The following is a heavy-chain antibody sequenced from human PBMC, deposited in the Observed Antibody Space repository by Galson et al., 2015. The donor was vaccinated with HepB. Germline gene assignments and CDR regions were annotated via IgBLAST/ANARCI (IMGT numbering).Heavy chain of an antibody. CDR3: ARELTTVDYYYGMDV. V-gene: IGHV3-21*01. Sequence: SLRLSCAASGFTFSSYSMNWVRQAPGKGLEWVSSISSSSSYIYYADSVKGRFTISRDNAKNSLYLQMNSLRAEDTAVYYCARELTTVDYYYGMDVWGQGTTVTVSS. CDR1: GFTFSSYS. D-gene: IGHD4-17*01. CDR2: ISSSSSYI. J-gene: IGHJ6*02.